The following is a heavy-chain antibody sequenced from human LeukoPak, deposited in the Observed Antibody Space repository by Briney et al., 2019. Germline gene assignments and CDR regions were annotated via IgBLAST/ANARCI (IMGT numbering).Heavy chain of an antibody. CDR2: MYSTGST. D-gene: IGHD6-19*01. CDR1: GGSISNFY. V-gene: IGHV4-59*01. Sequence: SETLFLTCTVSGGSISNFYWSWIRQSPGQGLEWIGYMYSTGSTDYNPSLKSRVTMSVDTSKNQFSLKVNSVTAADTAVYYCARASSGWSKGSFDYWGQGTLVTVSS. CDR3: ARASSGWSKGSFDY. J-gene: IGHJ4*02.